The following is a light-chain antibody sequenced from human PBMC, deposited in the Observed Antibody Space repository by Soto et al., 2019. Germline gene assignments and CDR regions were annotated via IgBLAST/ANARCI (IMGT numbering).Light chain of an antibody. Sequence: EIVLTQSPGTLSLSPGERATLSCRASQSVSSSYLAWYQQKPGQAPRLLIYGASSRATGIPDRFSGSGSGTDFTLTISRLEPEDVAVSYCQQYGSSPITFGGGTKVEIK. CDR1: QSVSSSY. CDR3: QQYGSSPIT. J-gene: IGKJ4*01. V-gene: IGKV3-20*01. CDR2: GAS.